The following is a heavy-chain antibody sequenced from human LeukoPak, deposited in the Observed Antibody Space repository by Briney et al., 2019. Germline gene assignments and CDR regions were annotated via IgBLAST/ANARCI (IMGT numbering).Heavy chain of an antibody. Sequence: GGSLRLSCAASGFTVITNYMSWVRQAPGKGLEWVSVVYVGGDTYYSDSVKGRFTISRDNSKNTLYLQMNSLRAEDTAVYYCAKDGRGYDILTGYTLDYYYMDVWGKGTTVTVSS. D-gene: IGHD3-9*01. CDR3: AKDGRGYDILTGYTLDYYYMDV. J-gene: IGHJ6*03. CDR2: VYVGGDT. CDR1: GFTVITNY. V-gene: IGHV3-53*01.